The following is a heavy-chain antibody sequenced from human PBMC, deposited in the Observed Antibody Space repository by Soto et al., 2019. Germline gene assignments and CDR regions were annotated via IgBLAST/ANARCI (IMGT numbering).Heavy chain of an antibody. D-gene: IGHD3-22*01. V-gene: IGHV3-23*01. Sequence: GGSLSLSCAASGFTFSSYAMSWVRQAPGKGLEWVSAISGSGGSAYYADSVKGRFTISRDNSKNTVYRQMNSLRAEDTAVYYCANIDKYYDSSGDNDYWGQGTLVTVSS. CDR3: ANIDKYYDSSGDNDY. CDR2: ISGSGGSA. CDR1: GFTFSSYA. J-gene: IGHJ4*02.